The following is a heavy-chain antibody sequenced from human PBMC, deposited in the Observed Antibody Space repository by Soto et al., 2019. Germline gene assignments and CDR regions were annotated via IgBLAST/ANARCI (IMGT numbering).Heavy chain of an antibody. V-gene: IGHV4-30-4*01. D-gene: IGHD3-22*01. Sequence: PSETLSLTCTVSGGSISSGDYYWSWIRQPPGEGLEWIGYIYYSGSTYYNPSLKSRVTISVDTSKNQFSLKLSPVTAADTAVYYCARRITMIVYNWFDPWGQGTLVTVSS. CDR2: IYYSGST. J-gene: IGHJ5*02. CDR1: GGSISSGDYY. CDR3: ARRITMIVYNWFDP.